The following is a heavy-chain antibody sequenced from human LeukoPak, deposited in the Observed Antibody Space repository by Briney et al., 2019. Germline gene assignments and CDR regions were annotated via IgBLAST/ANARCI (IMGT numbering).Heavy chain of an antibody. Sequence: SETLSPTCTVSGDSISSHFWTWIRQPPGKGLEFIGYVYYRGSTYYNTSLKSRVTISVDTSKNQFSLNLNSVTTADTAVYYCARRWATTDYYNVLEPWGQGTLVTVSS. J-gene: IGHJ5*02. D-gene: IGHD1-26*01. CDR2: VYYRGST. V-gene: IGHV4-59*11. CDR1: GDSISSHF. CDR3: ARRWATTDYYNVLEP.